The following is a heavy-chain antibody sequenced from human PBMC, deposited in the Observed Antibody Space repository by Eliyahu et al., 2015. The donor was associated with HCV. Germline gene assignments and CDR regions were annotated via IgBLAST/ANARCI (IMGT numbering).Heavy chain of an antibody. CDR3: ARGIDSSGYFVTGWYFDL. Sequence: QVQLVQSGAEVKKPGASVKVSCKASGYTFTSYXISWVRQAPGQGLEWMGWISAYNGNTNYAQKLQGRVTMTTDTSTSTAYMELRSLRSDDTAVYYCARGIDSSGYFVTGWYFDLWGRGTLVTVSS. CDR1: GYTFTSYX. CDR2: ISAYNGNT. D-gene: IGHD3-22*01. V-gene: IGHV1-18*01. J-gene: IGHJ2*01.